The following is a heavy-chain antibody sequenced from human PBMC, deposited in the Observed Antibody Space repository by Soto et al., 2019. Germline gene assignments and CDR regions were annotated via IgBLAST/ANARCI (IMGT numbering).Heavy chain of an antibody. CDR3: ARSVGWLRRKDLDS. J-gene: IGHJ4*02. CDR2: ISYDGSNK. V-gene: IGHV3-30-3*01. CDR1: GFTFSNYA. Sequence: GGSLRLSCAASGFTFSNYAVYWVRQAPGKGLEWLAVISYDGSNKYYADSVEGRFTISRDNSNNTLYLQMNSLSAEDTAIYYCARSVGWLRRKDLDSWGQGTLVTVSS. D-gene: IGHD5-12*01.